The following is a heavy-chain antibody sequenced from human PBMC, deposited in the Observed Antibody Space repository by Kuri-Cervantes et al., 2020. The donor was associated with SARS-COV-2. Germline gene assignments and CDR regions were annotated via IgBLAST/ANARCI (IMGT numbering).Heavy chain of an antibody. V-gene: IGHV3-30-3*01. CDR2: ISYDGSSK. CDR3: ARGLRLGKSLDY. J-gene: IGHJ4*02. D-gene: IGHD7-27*01. Sequence: GESLKISCAASGFTFSSYAMHWVRQAPGKGLEWVAVISYDGSSKYYADSVKGRFTISRDNSKNTLYLQMNSLRAEDTAVYYCARGLRLGKSLDYWGQGTLVTVSS. CDR1: GFTFSSYA.